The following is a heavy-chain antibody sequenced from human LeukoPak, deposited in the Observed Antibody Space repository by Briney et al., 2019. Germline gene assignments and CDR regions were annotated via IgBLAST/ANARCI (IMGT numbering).Heavy chain of an antibody. D-gene: IGHD2-15*01. CDR2: ISGSGGST. CDR1: GFTFSSYA. CDR3: AKDVLDIPHAFDI. V-gene: IGHV3-23*01. J-gene: IGHJ3*02. Sequence: GGSLRLSCAASGFTFSSYAMSWVRQAPGKGLEWVSAISGSGGSTYYADSVKGRFTVSRDNSKNTLYLQMDSLRAEDTAVYYCAKDVLDIPHAFDIWGQGTMVTVSS.